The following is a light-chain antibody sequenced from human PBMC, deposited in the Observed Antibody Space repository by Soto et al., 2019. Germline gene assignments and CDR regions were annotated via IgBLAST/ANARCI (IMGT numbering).Light chain of an antibody. CDR1: QSISSSY. CDR2: DAS. Sequence: EIVLTQSPGTLSLSPGEGATLSCRASQSISSSYFAWYQQKPGQAPRPLIYDASSRATGIPDRFSGSGSGTDFTLTINRLEPEDFAVYYCHQYGSSPGTFGQGTKVEIK. CDR3: HQYGSSPGT. V-gene: IGKV3-20*01. J-gene: IGKJ2*01.